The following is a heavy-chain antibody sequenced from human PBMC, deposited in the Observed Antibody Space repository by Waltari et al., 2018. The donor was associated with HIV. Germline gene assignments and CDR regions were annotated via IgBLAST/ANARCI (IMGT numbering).Heavy chain of an antibody. CDR2: IWHDGSKK. CDR1: GFSVSRYG. CDR3: ARDPGTLLIAVAGAFDY. D-gene: IGHD6-19*01. V-gene: IGHV3-33*01. Sequence: QVQLVESGGGVVRPGRSLRLSCAASGFSVSRYGMHWVRQAPGKGLEWVACIWHDGSKKYYAGSVKGRFTVSRDTSKNTLYLEMNRLRAEDTAVYHCARDPGTLLIAVAGAFDYWGPGIPVTISS. J-gene: IGHJ4*02.